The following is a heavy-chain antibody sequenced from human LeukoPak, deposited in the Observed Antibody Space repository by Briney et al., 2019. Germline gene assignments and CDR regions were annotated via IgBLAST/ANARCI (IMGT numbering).Heavy chain of an antibody. V-gene: IGHV3-48*03. Sequence: GGSLRLSCAASGFTFSSYEMNWVRQAPGKGLEWVSYISSSGSTIYYADSVKGRFTISRDNAKNSLYLQMNSLRAEDTAVYFCARWLYNSGWAIDYWGQGTLVTVSS. D-gene: IGHD6-19*01. CDR1: GFTFSSYE. J-gene: IGHJ4*02. CDR2: ISSSGSTI. CDR3: ARWLYNSGWAIDY.